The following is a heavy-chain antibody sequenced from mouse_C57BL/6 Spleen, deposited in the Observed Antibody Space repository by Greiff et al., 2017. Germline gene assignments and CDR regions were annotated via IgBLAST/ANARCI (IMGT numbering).Heavy chain of an antibody. Sequence: VQLQQSGPELVKPGASVKISCKASGYTFTDYYMNWVKQSHGKSLEWIGDINPNNGGTSYNQKFKGKATLTVDKSSSTAYMGLRSLTSEDAAVYYCASTITTVYAMDYWGQGTSVTVSS. CDR2: INPNNGGT. V-gene: IGHV1-26*01. J-gene: IGHJ4*01. CDR3: ASTITTVYAMDY. D-gene: IGHD1-1*01. CDR1: GYTFTDYY.